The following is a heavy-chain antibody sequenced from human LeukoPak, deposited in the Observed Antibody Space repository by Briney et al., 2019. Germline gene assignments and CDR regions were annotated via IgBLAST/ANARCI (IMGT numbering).Heavy chain of an antibody. CDR1: GGSISSYY. CDR3: ARRKEMATTHAFDI. Sequence: SETLSLTCTVSGGSISSYYWSWIRQPPGKGLEWIGYIYYSGSTNYNPSLKSRVTISVDTSKNQFSLKLSSVTAADTAVYYCARRKEMATTHAFDIWGQGTMVTVSS. J-gene: IGHJ3*02. CDR2: IYYSGST. D-gene: IGHD5-24*01. V-gene: IGHV4-59*08.